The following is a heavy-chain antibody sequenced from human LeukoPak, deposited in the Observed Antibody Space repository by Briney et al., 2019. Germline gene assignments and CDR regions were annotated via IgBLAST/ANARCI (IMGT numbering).Heavy chain of an antibody. D-gene: IGHD2-21*02. CDR2: ISGSGGST. J-gene: IGHJ6*02. CDR1: GFTFSSYA. CDR3: ARSDQYYYYYYGMDV. V-gene: IGHV3-23*01. Sequence: GGSLRLSCAASGFTFSSYAMSWVRQAPGKGLEWVSAISGSGGSTYYADSVKGRFTISRDNSKNTLYLQMNSLRAEDTAVYYCARSDQYYYYYYGMDVWGQGTTVTVSS.